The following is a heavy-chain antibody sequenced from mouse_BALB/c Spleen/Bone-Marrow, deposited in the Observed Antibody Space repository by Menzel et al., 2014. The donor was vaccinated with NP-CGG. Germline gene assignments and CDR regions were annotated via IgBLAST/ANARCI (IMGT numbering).Heavy chain of an antibody. Sequence: EVKLMESGGGLVQPKGSLKLSCAASGFTFNTNAMNWVRQAPGKGLEWVARIRSKSNNYATYYADSVKDRFTISRDDSQSMLYLQMNNLKTEDTAMYYCVRERDVMDYWGQGTSVTVSS. CDR3: VRERDVMDY. J-gene: IGHJ4*01. CDR1: GFTFNTNA. V-gene: IGHV10S3*01. CDR2: IRSKSNNYAT.